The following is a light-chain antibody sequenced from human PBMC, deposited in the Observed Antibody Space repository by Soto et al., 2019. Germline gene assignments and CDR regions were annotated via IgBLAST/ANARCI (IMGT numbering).Light chain of an antibody. J-gene: IGKJ1*01. CDR3: QQYDNWPPAWT. CDR1: QSVGST. Sequence: EIVRTQSPATLSVSPGERVTLSCRASQSVGSTLAWYQQKPGQAPRLLISGASTRATGIPARFSGSGSGTEFTLTISSLQSEDFAVYYCQQYDNWPPAWTFGQGTKVDIK. CDR2: GAS. V-gene: IGKV3-15*01.